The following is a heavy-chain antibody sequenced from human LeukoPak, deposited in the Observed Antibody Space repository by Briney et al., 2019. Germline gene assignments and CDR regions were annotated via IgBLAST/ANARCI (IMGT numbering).Heavy chain of an antibody. CDR1: GGTFSSYA. CDR3: ATQSGYSYGFDDY. CDR2: IIPIFGTA. J-gene: IGHJ4*02. D-gene: IGHD5-18*01. V-gene: IGHV1-69*05. Sequence: SVKVSCKASGGTFSSYAISWVRQAPGQGLEWMGRIIPIFGTANYAQKFQGRVTITTDESTSTAYMELSSLRSEDTAVYYCATQSGYSYGFDDYWGQGILVTVSS.